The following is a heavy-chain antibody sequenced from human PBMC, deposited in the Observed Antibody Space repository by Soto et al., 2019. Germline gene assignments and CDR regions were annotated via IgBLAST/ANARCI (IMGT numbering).Heavy chain of an antibody. J-gene: IGHJ3*02. CDR3: ARGIRGGPPLYIAAAGTSAFGLAFDI. CDR1: GGSISSYY. CDR2: IYYSGST. Sequence: SETLSLTCTVSGGSISSYYWSWIRQPPGKGLEWIGYIYYSGSTNYNPSLKSRVTISVDTSKNQFSLKLGSVTAADTAVYYCARGIRGGPPLYIAAAGTSAFGLAFDIWGQGTMVTVSS. D-gene: IGHD6-13*01. V-gene: IGHV4-59*01.